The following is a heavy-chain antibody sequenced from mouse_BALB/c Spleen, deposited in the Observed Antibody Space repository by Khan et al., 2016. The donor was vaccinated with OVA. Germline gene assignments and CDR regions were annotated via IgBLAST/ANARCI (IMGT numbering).Heavy chain of an antibody. V-gene: IGHV5-12-2*01. J-gene: IGHJ4*01. CDR1: GYTFTRYS. CDR2: FINCGGST. CDR3: ARTSTTEYHDVIDY. D-gene: IGHD1-1*01. Sequence: EVELVESGGGLVQPGGSLKLTCAASGYTFTRYSVSRLIRTPARSLVGVTFFINCGGSTYYPDTVKSRFTISRDTSKNTLFLQMNCVTSEDTAMYYSARTSTTEYHDVIDYWGQGTSVTVSS.